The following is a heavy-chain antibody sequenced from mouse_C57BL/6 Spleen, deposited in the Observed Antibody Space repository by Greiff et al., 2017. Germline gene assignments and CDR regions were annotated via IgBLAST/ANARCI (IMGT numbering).Heavy chain of an antibody. CDR3: ARGGSYDGYYFAY. CDR2: IYPGSGST. Sequence: QVQLQQPGAELVKPGASVKMSCKASGYTFTSYWITWVKQRPGQGLEWIGDIYPGSGSTNYNEKFKSKATLTVDTSSSTAYMQLSSLTSEDSAVYYCARGGSYDGYYFAYWGQGTLVTVSA. D-gene: IGHD2-3*01. J-gene: IGHJ3*01. CDR1: GYTFTSYW. V-gene: IGHV1-55*01.